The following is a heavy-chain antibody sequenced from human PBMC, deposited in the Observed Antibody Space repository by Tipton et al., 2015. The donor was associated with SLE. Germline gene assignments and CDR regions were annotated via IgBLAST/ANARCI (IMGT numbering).Heavy chain of an antibody. CDR3: ARDLSGWPIDY. D-gene: IGHD6-19*01. V-gene: IGHV3-30*04. Sequence: SLRLSCAASKFTFSTYSMHWVRQAPGKGLEWVAVISYDGSNKYYADSVKGRFTISRDNSKNTLYLQMNSLRAEDTAVYYCARDLSGWPIDYWGQGTLVTVSS. CDR1: KFTFSTYS. J-gene: IGHJ4*02. CDR2: ISYDGSNK.